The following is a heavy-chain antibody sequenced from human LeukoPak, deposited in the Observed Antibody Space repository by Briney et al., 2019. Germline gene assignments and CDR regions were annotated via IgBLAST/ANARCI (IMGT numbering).Heavy chain of an antibody. Sequence: GGSLRLSCAASGFTFSIYSMNWARQAPGKGLEWVSFISYNGGTILYADSVKGRFTTSRDNAKNSLYLQMNSLRAGDTAVYYCTSNAAAGTNYWGQGTLVTVSS. D-gene: IGHD6-13*01. J-gene: IGHJ4*02. V-gene: IGHV3-48*04. CDR2: ISYNGGTI. CDR1: GFTFSIYS. CDR3: TSNAAAGTNY.